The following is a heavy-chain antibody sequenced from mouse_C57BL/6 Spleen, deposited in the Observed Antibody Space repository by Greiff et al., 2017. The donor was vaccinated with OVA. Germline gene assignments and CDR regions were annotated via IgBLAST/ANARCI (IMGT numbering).Heavy chain of an antibody. Sequence: QVQLQQSGPELVKPGASVKISCKASGYAFSSSWMNWVKQRPGKGLEWIGRIYPGDGDTNYNGTFKGKATLTADKSSSTAYLQLSSLTSEDSAVYFCARSGSSRGAMDDWGQGASVTVAS. J-gene: IGHJ4*01. CDR1: GYAFSSSW. D-gene: IGHD1-1*01. V-gene: IGHV1-82*01. CDR2: IYPGDGDT. CDR3: ARSGSSRGAMDD.